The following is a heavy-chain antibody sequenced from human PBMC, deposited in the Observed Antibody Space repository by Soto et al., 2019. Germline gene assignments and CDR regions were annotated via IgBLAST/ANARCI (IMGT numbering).Heavy chain of an antibody. V-gene: IGHV1-69*01. CDR3: AGRGGGGADY. CDR1: GGTFSSYA. J-gene: IGHJ4*02. D-gene: IGHD3-16*01. CDR2: IIPIFGTA. Sequence: QVQLVQSGAEVKKPGSSVKVSCKASGGTFSSYAISWVRQAPGQGLEWMGGIIPIFGTANYAQKFQGRVTITADDATSTAYMEVSSRRLEATALDDGAGRGGGGADYWGQGTLVTVSS.